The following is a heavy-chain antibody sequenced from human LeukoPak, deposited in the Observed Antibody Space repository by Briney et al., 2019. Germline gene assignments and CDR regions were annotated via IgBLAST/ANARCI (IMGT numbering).Heavy chain of an antibody. CDR2: IYYTGST. J-gene: IGHJ4*02. Sequence: SETLSLTCAVSGASISGSGYYLGWIRQPPGKGLEWIGNIYYTGSTYYNASLQTRVTISIDTSKNQFSLRLNSVTAADTAMYYCVKSGGYGLIDYWGQGTLVTVSS. CDR3: VKSGGYGLIDY. CDR1: GASISGSGYY. V-gene: IGHV4-39*01. D-gene: IGHD1-26*01.